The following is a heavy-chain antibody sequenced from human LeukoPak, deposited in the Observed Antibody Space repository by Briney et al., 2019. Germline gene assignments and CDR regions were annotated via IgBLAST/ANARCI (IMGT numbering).Heavy chain of an antibody. CDR1: GFTFSSYE. D-gene: IGHD2-15*01. CDR3: ARGVNSGGP. V-gene: IGHV3-48*03. CDR2: ISSSGSTI. J-gene: IGHJ3*01. Sequence: GGSLRLSCAASGFTFSSYEMNWVRQAPGKGLEWISYISSSGSTIYYADSVKGRFTISRDNAKNSLYLQMNSLRAEDTAIYYCARGVNSGGPWGQGTMVTVSS.